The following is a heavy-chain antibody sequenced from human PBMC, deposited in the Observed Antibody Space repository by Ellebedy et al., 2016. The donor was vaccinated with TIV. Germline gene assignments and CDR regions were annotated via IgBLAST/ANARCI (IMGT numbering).Heavy chain of an antibody. V-gene: IGHV3-48*01. J-gene: IGHJ4*02. Sequence: GGSLRLXXAASGFTFSNYNMNWVRQAPGKGLEWLSYISTTSTTIYYADSVKGRFTISRDNANNSLYLQMNSLRGEDTAVYFCARDSDRTGYSSTNSDYWGQGTLVTVSS. CDR1: GFTFSNYN. CDR2: ISTTSTTI. D-gene: IGHD3/OR15-3a*01. CDR3: ARDSDRTGYSSTNSDY.